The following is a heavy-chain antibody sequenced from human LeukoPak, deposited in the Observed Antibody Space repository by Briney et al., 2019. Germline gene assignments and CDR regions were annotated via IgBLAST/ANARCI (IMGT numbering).Heavy chain of an antibody. CDR1: GFTFSSYA. Sequence: GRSLRLSCAASGFTFSSYAMHWVRQAPGKGLEWVAVISYDGSNKYYADSVKGRFTISRDNSKNTLYLQMNSLRAEDTAVYYCAKGGCRGTCNPLAYWGQGALVTVSP. CDR2: ISYDGSNK. V-gene: IGHV3-30*04. J-gene: IGHJ4*02. CDR3: AKGGCRGTCNPLAY. D-gene: IGHD2-15*01.